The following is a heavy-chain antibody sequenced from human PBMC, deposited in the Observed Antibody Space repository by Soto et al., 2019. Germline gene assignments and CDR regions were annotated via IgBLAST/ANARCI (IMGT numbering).Heavy chain of an antibody. D-gene: IGHD4-4*01. CDR2: IYYSGST. CDR3: ARGMTTVTTIDY. Sequence: PSETLSLTCTFSGGSISSYYGGWFRQPPGKGLEWIGYIYYSGSTNYNPSLKSRVTISVDTSKNQFSLKLSSVTAADTAVYYCARGMTTVTTIDYWGQGTLVTVSS. J-gene: IGHJ4*02. V-gene: IGHV4-59*12. CDR1: GGSISSYY.